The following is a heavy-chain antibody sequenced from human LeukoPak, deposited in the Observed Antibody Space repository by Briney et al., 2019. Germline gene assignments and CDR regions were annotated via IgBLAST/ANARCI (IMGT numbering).Heavy chain of an antibody. V-gene: IGHV4-34*01. CDR1: GGSFSGYY. CDR2: INHSGST. J-gene: IGHJ6*04. CDR3: ARAPVPDYYGSGSYYKRGYYYYGMDV. Sequence: SETLSLTCAVYGGSFSGYYWSWIRQPPGKGLEWIGEINHSGSTNYNPSLKSRVTISVDNSKNQFYLQLSSVTAPDTAVYYCARAPVPDYYGSGSYYKRGYYYYGMDVWGKGTTVTVSS. D-gene: IGHD3-10*01.